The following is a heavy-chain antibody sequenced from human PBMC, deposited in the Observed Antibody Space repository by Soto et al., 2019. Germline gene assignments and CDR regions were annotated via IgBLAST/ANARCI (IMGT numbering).Heavy chain of an antibody. CDR1: GGTFSSYA. J-gene: IGHJ5*02. V-gene: IGHV1-69*12. Sequence: QVQLVQSGAEVKKPGSSGKVSCKGSGGTFSSYAISWVRQAPGQGLEWMGGIIPIFGTANYAQKFQGRVTITADESTSTAYMELSSLRSEDTAVYYCARDSASGYYGDNWFDPWGQGTLVTVSS. CDR3: ARDSASGYYGDNWFDP. D-gene: IGHD3-3*01. CDR2: IIPIFGTA.